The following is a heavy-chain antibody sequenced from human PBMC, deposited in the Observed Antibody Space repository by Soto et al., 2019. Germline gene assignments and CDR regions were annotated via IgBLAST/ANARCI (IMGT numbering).Heavy chain of an antibody. CDR1: GGFISSSTHF. Sequence: QLQLQESGPGLVKPSETLSLTCAVSGGFISSSTHFWAWIRQPPGKGLEWIATIYHNENTYYNPSLKSRVTIYIDTSKNQFSLRLSSVTAAVTAVYFCARHGTYVSGRYFDSWGQGTLVAVSS. CDR3: ARHGTYVSGRYFDS. D-gene: IGHD3-10*01. J-gene: IGHJ4*02. V-gene: IGHV4-39*01. CDR2: IYHNENT.